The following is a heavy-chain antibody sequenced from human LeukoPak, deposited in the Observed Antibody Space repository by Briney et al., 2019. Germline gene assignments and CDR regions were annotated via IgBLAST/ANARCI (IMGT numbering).Heavy chain of an antibody. CDR1: GYTFTSYG. V-gene: IGHV1-18*01. J-gene: IGHJ5*02. CDR2: ISAYNGNT. D-gene: IGHD3-3*01. Sequence: ASVKVSCKAPGYTFTSYGISWVRQAPGQGLEWMGWISAYNGNTNYAQKLQGRVTMTTDTSTSTAYMELRSLRSDDTAVYYCAREWASYYDFWSGYPNNWFDPWGQGTLVTVSS. CDR3: AREWASYYDFWSGYPNNWFDP.